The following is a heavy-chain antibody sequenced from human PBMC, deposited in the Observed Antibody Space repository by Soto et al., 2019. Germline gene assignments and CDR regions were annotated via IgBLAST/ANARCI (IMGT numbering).Heavy chain of an antibody. V-gene: IGHV1-18*01. Sequence: QVQLVQSGGEVKKPGASVKVSCETSGYSFTSHSISWVRQAPGQGLEWMGWISAYSSNTNSAQKFQGRVTMTVDTFTSTVYMELSRLTSEDTAVYFCARVHWNSDYYDGMDVWGHGTTVIVSS. CDR3: ARVHWNSDYYDGMDV. J-gene: IGHJ6*02. CDR1: GYSFTSHS. D-gene: IGHD1-1*01. CDR2: ISAYSSNT.